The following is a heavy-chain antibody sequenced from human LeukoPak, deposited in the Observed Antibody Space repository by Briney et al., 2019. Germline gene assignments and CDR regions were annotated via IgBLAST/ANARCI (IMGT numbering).Heavy chain of an antibody. V-gene: IGHV3-48*01. CDR2: MSSGSSAI. CDR3: FCERNPAYDMDV. Sequence: GGSLRLSCAASGFTFTSHAMNWVSQAPGKGLEWLSYMSSGSSAIYYADSVKGRFTISRDNAKNSLYLQMNSLRADDTAVYYFFCERNPAYDMDVWGQGTTVTVSS. J-gene: IGHJ6*02. CDR1: GFTFTSHA. D-gene: IGHD3-3*01.